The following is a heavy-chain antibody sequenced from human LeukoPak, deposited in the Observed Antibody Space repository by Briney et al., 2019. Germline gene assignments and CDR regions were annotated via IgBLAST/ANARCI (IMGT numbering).Heavy chain of an antibody. V-gene: IGHV1-2*02. D-gene: IGHD3-10*01. Sequence: ASVKVSCKASGYTFTCYYMHWVRQAPGQGLEWMGWINPNSGGTNYAQKFQGRVTMTRDTSISTAYMELSRLRSDDTAVYYCARDLDTVGATYWFDPWGQGTLVTVSS. CDR2: INPNSGGT. CDR1: GYTFTCYY. J-gene: IGHJ5*02. CDR3: ARDLDTVGATYWFDP.